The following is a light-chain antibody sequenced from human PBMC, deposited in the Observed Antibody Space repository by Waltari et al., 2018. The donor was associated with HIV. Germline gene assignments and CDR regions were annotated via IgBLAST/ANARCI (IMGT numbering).Light chain of an antibody. Sequence: SYVLTQPPSVSVAPGKTARITCGENNIGSKSVHWYQQKPGQAPVLVIYYDSDRPSGLPERFAGSNSGNTATLTISRVEAGDEVDYYCQVWDSSSDTYVVGTGTKVTVL. V-gene: IGLV3-21*04. CDR3: QVWDSSSDTYV. CDR2: YDS. J-gene: IGLJ1*01. CDR1: NIGSKS.